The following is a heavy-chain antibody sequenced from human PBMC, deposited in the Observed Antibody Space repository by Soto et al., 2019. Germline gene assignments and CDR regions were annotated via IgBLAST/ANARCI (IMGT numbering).Heavy chain of an antibody. Sequence: ASVKVSCKASGYTFTGYYMHWVRQAPGQGLEWMGWINPNSGGTNYAQKFQGWVTMTRDTSISTAYMELSRLRSDDTAVYYCARDPICSYCSSTSCYYYGMDVWGQGTTVTVSS. CDR3: ARDPICSYCSSTSCYYYGMDV. CDR2: INPNSGGT. D-gene: IGHD2-2*01. CDR1: GYTFTGYY. V-gene: IGHV1-2*04. J-gene: IGHJ6*02.